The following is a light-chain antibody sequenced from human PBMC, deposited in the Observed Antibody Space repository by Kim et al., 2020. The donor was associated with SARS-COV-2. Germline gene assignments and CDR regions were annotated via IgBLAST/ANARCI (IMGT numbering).Light chain of an antibody. V-gene: IGLV3-1*01. CDR1: GWGDQY. Sequence: ECRAQTASSTCSGDGWGDQYACWYQQEPGQSPVMVIYQDSKRGSGDPVRVSGSNTGDTATLSISETQAMDEADCYVQAWGSSTAVFGGGTQLTVL. CDR2: QDS. J-gene: IGLJ2*01. CDR3: QAWGSSTAV.